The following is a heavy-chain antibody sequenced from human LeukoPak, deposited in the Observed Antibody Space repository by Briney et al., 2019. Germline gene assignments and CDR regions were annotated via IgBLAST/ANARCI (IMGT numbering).Heavy chain of an antibody. J-gene: IGHJ5*02. CDR3: LAGRGSWYNWFDP. V-gene: IGHV1-2*02. Sequence: GASAKVCCKASGYTFTGYYMHWVRQAPGQGLEWMGWINPNSGGTNYAQKFQGRVTMTRDTSISTAYMELSRLRSDDTAVYYCLAGRGSWYNWFDPWGQGTLVTVSS. CDR2: INPNSGGT. D-gene: IGHD6-13*01. CDR1: GYTFTGYY.